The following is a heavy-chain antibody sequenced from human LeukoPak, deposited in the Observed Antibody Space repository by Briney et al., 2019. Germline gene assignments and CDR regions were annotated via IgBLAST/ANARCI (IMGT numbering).Heavy chain of an antibody. J-gene: IGHJ4*02. CDR2: ISGSGGST. D-gene: IGHD2-15*01. CDR3: AKDRPYCSGGSCYKMDYFDY. Sequence: GGSLRLSCAVSGLTFRSYAMSWVRQAPGKGLEWVSAISGSGGSTYYADSVKGRFTISRDNSKNTLYLQMNSLRAEDTAVYYCAKDRPYCSGGSCYKMDYFDYWGQGTLVTVSS. CDR1: GLTFRSYA. V-gene: IGHV3-23*01.